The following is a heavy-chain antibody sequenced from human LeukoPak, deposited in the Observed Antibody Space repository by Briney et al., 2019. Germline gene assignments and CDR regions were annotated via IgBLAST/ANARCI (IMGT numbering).Heavy chain of an antibody. Sequence: XXSISXYYWXWLRQPPGKGLEWIGYIYYSGSTNYNPSLKSRVTISVDTSKNQFSLKLSSVTAADTAVYYCASAVAGTFFDYWGQGTLVTVSS. CDR1: XXSISXYY. D-gene: IGHD6-19*01. CDR2: IYYSGST. J-gene: IGHJ4*02. V-gene: IGHV4-59*01. CDR3: ASAVAGTFFDY.